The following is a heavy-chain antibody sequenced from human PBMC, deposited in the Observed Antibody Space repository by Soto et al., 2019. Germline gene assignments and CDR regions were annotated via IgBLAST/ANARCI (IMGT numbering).Heavy chain of an antibody. CDR2: ISAYNGNT. D-gene: IGHD6-13*01. CDR1: GYTFTSYG. V-gene: IGHV1-18*01. J-gene: IGHJ6*02. CDR3: ARDVLAEAGENYYYYGMDF. Sequence: QVQLVQSGAEVKKPGASVKVSCKASGYTFTSYGISWVRQAPGQGLEWMGWISAYNGNTNYGQKLQGRVTMTTDTSTSTAYMGLKSLSSDDTTIYYCARDVLAEAGENYYYYGMDFWGQGTTVAVSS.